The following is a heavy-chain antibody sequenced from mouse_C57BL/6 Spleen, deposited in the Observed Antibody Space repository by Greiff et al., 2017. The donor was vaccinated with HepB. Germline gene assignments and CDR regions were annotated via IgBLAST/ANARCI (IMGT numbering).Heavy chain of an antibody. V-gene: IGHV1-69*01. CDR1: GYTFTSYW. J-gene: IGHJ2*01. CDR2: IDPSDSYT. CDR3: ARGTTVDYFDY. D-gene: IGHD1-1*01. Sequence: QVQLQQPGAELVMPGASVKLSCKASGYTFTSYWMHWVNQRPGQGLEWIGEIDPSDSYTNYNQKFKGKSTLTVDKSSSTAYMQLSSLTSEDSAVYYCARGTTVDYFDYWGQGTTLTVSS.